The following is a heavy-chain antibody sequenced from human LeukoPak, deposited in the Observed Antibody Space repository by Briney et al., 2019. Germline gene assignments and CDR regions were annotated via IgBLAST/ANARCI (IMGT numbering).Heavy chain of an antibody. V-gene: IGHV1-18*01. CDR1: GYTFTSYG. D-gene: IGHD3-22*01. J-gene: IGHJ3*02. Sequence: ASVKVSCKASGYTFTSYGISWVRQAPGQGLEWMGWISAYNGNTNYAQKLQGRVTMTTDTSTSTAYMELRSLRSDDTAVYYCATDYYDSSGSMGSNVFDIWGQGTMVTVSS. CDR2: ISAYNGNT. CDR3: ATDYYDSSGSMGSNVFDI.